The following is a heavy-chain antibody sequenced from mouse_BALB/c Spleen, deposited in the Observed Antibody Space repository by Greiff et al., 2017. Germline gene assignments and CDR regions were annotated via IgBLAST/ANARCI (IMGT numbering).Heavy chain of an antibody. CDR2: ICAGGST. J-gene: IGHJ3*01. V-gene: IGHV2-9*02. Sequence: QVQLKQSGPGLVAPSQSLSISCTVSGFSFTSYGVHWVRQPPGTGLEWLGVICAGGSTNYNSALMSRLSISKDNSKSQVFFEMNSLQTDDTAMYYCASYVYGGGAGFAYWGQGTRVTVSA. D-gene: IGHD2-2*01. CDR3: ASYVYGGGAGFAY. CDR1: GFSFTSYG.